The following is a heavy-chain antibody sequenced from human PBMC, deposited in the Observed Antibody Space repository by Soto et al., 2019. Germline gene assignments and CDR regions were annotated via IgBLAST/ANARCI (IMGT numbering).Heavy chain of an antibody. V-gene: IGHV1-46*01. J-gene: IGHJ4*02. D-gene: IGHD6-6*01. Sequence: ASVKVSCKASGYTFTSYYMHWVRQAPGQGLEWMGIINPSGGSTSYAQKFQGRVTMTRDTSTSTVYMELSSLRSEDTAVYYCAKSIAARPARRWGQGTLVTVSS. CDR3: AKSIAARPARR. CDR2: INPSGGST. CDR1: GYTFTSYY.